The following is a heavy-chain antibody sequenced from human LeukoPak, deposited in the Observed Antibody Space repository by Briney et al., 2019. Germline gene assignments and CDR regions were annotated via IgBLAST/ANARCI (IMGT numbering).Heavy chain of an antibody. CDR2: IKQDGSEK. D-gene: IGHD3-22*01. CDR1: GFTFSSYW. V-gene: IGHV3-7*01. J-gene: IGHJ4*02. CDR3: VVVITLFDY. Sequence: GASLRLFCAASGFTFSSYWMSWVRHAPGKGLEWVANIKQDGSEKYYVDSVKGRFTISRDNAKNSLYLQMNSLRAEDTAVYYCVVVITLFDYWGQGTLVTVSS.